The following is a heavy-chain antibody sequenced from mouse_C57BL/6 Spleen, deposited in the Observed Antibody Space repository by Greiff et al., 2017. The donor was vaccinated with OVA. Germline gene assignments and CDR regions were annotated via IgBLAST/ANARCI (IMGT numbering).Heavy chain of an antibody. CDR2: INPNSGTT. CDR3: ARSQITTVGEDWYFDV. D-gene: IGHD1-1*01. J-gene: IGHJ1*03. V-gene: IGHV1-39*01. CDR1: GYSFTDYN. Sequence: VQLQQSGPELVQPGASVKISCKASGYSFTDYNMNWVKQSNGKSLEWIGVINPNSGTTSYNQKVTGKATCTVDQSSSTAYMQLNSLTSEDSAVYYCARSQITTVGEDWYFDVWGTGTTVTVSS.